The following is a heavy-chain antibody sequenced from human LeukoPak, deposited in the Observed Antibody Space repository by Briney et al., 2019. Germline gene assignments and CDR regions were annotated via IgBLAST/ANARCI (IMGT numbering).Heavy chain of an antibody. J-gene: IGHJ5*02. CDR1: GGSISSYY. V-gene: IGHV4-59*01. CDR3: ARAVIPSIFGVVIWFDP. D-gene: IGHD3-3*02. Sequence: PSETLSLTCTVSGGSISSYYWSWIRQPPGKGLEWIGYIYYSGSTNHNPSLKSRVTISVDTSKNQFSLKLSSVTAADTAVYYCARAVIPSIFGVVIWFDPWGQGTLVTVSS. CDR2: IYYSGST.